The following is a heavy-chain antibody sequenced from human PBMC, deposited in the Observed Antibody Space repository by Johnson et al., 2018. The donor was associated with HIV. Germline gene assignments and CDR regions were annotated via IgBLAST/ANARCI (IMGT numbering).Heavy chain of an antibody. V-gene: IGHV3-13*01. CDR1: GFTFSSYD. J-gene: IGHJ3*02. CDR2: VGTAGDT. CDR3: ARDLAGHNAFDI. D-gene: IGHD6-19*01. Sequence: VQLVESGGGLVQPGGSLRLSCAASGFTFSSYDMHWVRQATGKGLEWVAAVGTAGDTFYPGSVKGRFTISREDAKNSLYLQMNSLRAEDMAVYYCARDLAGHNAFDIWGQGTMVTVSS.